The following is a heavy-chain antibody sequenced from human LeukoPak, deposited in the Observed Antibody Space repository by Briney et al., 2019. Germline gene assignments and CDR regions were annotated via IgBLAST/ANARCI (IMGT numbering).Heavy chain of an antibody. Sequence: GGSLRLSCTVSGFNFFNTGMGWVRQAPGKGLEWVAAIGGGASDTKYADSVMGRFTISRDIFRNTLYLQMNSLRAEDTAVYYCAKGGAYGDYMWGQGTLVTVSS. J-gene: IGHJ4*02. CDR3: AKGGAYGDYM. CDR2: IGGGASDT. D-gene: IGHD4-17*01. CDR1: GFNFFNTG. V-gene: IGHV3-23*01.